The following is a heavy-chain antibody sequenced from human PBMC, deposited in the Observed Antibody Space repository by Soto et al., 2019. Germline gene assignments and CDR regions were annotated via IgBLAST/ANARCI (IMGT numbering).Heavy chain of an antibody. D-gene: IGHD5-12*01. V-gene: IGHV5-10-1*01. CDR2: IDLSDSHT. CDR1: GYAFTNYC. CDR3: ARHGSYEGYSGYDWQYYYAMDV. Sequence: PGESLKISCKGSGYAFTNYCITWVRQMPGKGLEWMGGIDLSDSHTNYSPSFQGHVTISVDKSINTAFLQWNSLKASDTAMYYCARHGSYEGYSGYDWQYYYAMDVWGQGTTVTVSS. J-gene: IGHJ6*02.